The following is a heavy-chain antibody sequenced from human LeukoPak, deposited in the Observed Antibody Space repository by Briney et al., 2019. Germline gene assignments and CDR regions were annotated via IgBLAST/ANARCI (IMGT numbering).Heavy chain of an antibody. CDR3: ARGNLYYDSSGYYYPFDY. CDR2: IYSGGST. D-gene: IGHD3-22*01. J-gene: IGHJ4*02. Sequence: GGSLRLSCAASGFTFSSNYMSWVRQAPGKGLEWVSVIYSGGSTYYADSVKGRFTISRHNSKNTLYLQMNSLRAEDTAVYYCARGNLYYDSSGYYYPFDYWGQGTLVTVSS. V-gene: IGHV3-53*04. CDR1: GFTFSSNY.